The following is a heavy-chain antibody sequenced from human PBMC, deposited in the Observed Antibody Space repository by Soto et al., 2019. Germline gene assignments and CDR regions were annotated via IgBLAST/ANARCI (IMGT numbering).Heavy chain of an antibody. Sequence: GGSLRLSXAASGFTFSSYAMNWVRQAPGKGLDWISYISASTTSIYYADSVKGRFTISRDNAKNSLYLQMNSLRAEDTAVYYCAREYCSSTSCLNWFDPWGQGTLVTVSS. CDR2: ISASTTSI. J-gene: IGHJ5*02. CDR3: AREYCSSTSCLNWFDP. D-gene: IGHD2-2*01. CDR1: GFTFSSYA. V-gene: IGHV3-48*01.